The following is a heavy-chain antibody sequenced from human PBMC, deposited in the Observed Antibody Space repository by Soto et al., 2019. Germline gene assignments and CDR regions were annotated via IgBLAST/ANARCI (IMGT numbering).Heavy chain of an antibody. V-gene: IGHV3-15*01. CDR2: VKSKTDGGAT. J-gene: IGHJ4*02. CDR1: GFTFYNTW. CDR3: TTDRRSGYDPQFDF. D-gene: IGHD5-12*01. Sequence: EVQLVESGGDLVQPGGSLRLSCTASGFTFYNTWMSWVRQAPGKGLEWVGRVKSKTDGGATDYTAPVKGRFTISRDDSQNTLYLQMNSLQTDDTAVYYCTTDRRSGYDPQFDFWGQGTLVTVSS.